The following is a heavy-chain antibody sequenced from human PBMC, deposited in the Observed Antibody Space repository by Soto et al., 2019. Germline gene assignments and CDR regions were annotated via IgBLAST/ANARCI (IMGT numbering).Heavy chain of an antibody. CDR3: ARQTTVTIAYDY. V-gene: IGHV2-5*02. D-gene: IGHD4-17*01. Sequence: QITLKESGPTLVKPTQTLTLTCTFSGFSLSTSGVGVGWIRQPPGKALEWLALIYWDDDKRYSPSLKSRLTRTKDTSKNRVVLTMTNMDPVDTATYYCARQTTVTIAYDYWGQGTLVTVSS. CDR1: GFSLSTSGVG. CDR2: IYWDDDK. J-gene: IGHJ4*02.